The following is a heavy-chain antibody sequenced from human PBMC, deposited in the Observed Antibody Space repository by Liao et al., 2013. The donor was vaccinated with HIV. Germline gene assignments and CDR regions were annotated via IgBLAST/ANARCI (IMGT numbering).Heavy chain of an antibody. CDR3: ARGANLGRWIDY. CDR1: GGSFSGYY. Sequence: QVQLQQWGAGLLKPSETLSLTCAVYGGSFSGYYWSWIRQPPGKGLEWIGEINHSGSTNYNPSLKSRVTISVDTSKNQFSLKLSSVTAADTAVYYCARGANLGRWIDYWGQGNPGSPVSS. V-gene: IGHV4-34*01. J-gene: IGHJ4*02. D-gene: IGHD4-23*01. CDR2: INHSGST.